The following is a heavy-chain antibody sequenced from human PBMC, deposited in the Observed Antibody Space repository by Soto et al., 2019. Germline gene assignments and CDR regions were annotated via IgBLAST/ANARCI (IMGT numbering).Heavy chain of an antibody. CDR2: TYHSGNP. V-gene: IGHV4-30-2*01. CDR3: ARWYGGSLDY. D-gene: IGHD4-17*01. J-gene: IGHJ4*02. CDR1: GGSISSGGYS. Sequence: SETLSLTCAVSGGSISSGGYSWSWIRQPPGKALEWIGYTYHSGNPYYNPSLKSRVIISVDRSKNQFSLKVRSVTAADTAVYYCARWYGGSLDYWGQGTLVTVSS.